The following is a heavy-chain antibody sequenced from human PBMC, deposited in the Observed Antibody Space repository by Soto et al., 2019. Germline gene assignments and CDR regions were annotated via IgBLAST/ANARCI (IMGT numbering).Heavy chain of an antibody. CDR1: GYSFTRYY. V-gene: IGHV1-46*01. Sequence: VXSVNDSCMASGYSFTRYYRHWVRQAPGQGLEWMGIINPSGGSTSYAQKFQGRVTMTRDTSTSTVYMELSSMSSEETAVYYCARDLNSDCSSTSRYIIGDWGQGTLVTVSS. CDR3: ARDLNSDCSSTSRYIIGD. J-gene: IGHJ4*02. CDR2: INPSGGST. D-gene: IGHD2-2*02.